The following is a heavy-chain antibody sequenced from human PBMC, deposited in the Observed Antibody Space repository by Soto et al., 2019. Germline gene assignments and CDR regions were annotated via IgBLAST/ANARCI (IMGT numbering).Heavy chain of an antibody. CDR3: AADSGVVASNDAFDI. J-gene: IGHJ3*02. CDR2: IVVGSGNT. V-gene: IGHV1-58*01. CDR1: GFTFTSSA. D-gene: IGHD2-15*01. Sequence: SVKVSCXASGFTFTSSAVQWVRQARGQRLEWIGWIVVGSGNTNYAQKFQERVTITRDMSTSTAYMELSSLRSEDTAVYYCAADSGVVASNDAFDIWGQGTMVTVSS.